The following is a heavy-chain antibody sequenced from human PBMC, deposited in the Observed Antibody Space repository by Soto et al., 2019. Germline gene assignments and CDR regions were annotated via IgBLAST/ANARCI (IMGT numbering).Heavy chain of an antibody. J-gene: IGHJ4*02. CDR2: IGTAGDT. CDR3: ARVSPDTAMTAGFDY. Sequence: GGSLRLSCAASGFTFSSYDMHWVRQATGKGLEWVSAIGTAGDTYYPGSVKGRFTISRENAKNSLYLQMNSLRAGDTAVYYCARVSPDTAMTAGFDYWGQGTLVTVS. D-gene: IGHD5-18*01. CDR1: GFTFSSYD. V-gene: IGHV3-13*01.